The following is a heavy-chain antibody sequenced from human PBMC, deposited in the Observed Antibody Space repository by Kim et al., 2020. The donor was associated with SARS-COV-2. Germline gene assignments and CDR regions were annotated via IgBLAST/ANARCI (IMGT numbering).Heavy chain of an antibody. V-gene: IGHV4-34*01. D-gene: IGHD6-19*01. Sequence: SETLSLTCAVYGGSFSGYYWSWIRQPPGKGLEWIGEINHSGSTNYNPSLKSRVTISVDTSKNQFSLKLSSVTAADTAVYYCARRSVAGTRLLDYWGQGTLVTVSS. CDR1: GGSFSGYY. CDR2: INHSGST. J-gene: IGHJ4*02. CDR3: ARRSVAGTRLLDY.